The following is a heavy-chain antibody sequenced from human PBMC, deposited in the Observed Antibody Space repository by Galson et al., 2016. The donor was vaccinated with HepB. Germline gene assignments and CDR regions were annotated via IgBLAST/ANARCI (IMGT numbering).Heavy chain of an antibody. J-gene: IGHJ4*02. V-gene: IGHV3-64D*08. CDR3: VKDSHSEIFGVVSRLDH. CDR2: INNNGGST. Sequence: SLRLSCAASGFTFTTYAMHWVRQAPGKGLDYVSAINNNGGSTYYADSAKGRFTISRDNSKNTLYLQMSSLRPEDTAVYYCVKDSHSEIFGVVSRLDHWGQGTLVPVSS. D-gene: IGHD3-3*01. CDR1: GFTFTTYA.